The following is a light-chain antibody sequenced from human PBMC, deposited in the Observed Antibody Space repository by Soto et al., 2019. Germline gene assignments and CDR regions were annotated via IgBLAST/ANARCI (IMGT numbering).Light chain of an antibody. Sequence: DIRVTQSPSTLSASVGDRVTITCRASQSPSKWVAWYQQKPGKAPKLLIYQASSLENGVPSRFSGSGSGTEFTLTISSLQPDDFATYYCQQYESRQGTFGQGTKVEIK. V-gene: IGKV1-5*03. CDR3: QQYESRQGT. J-gene: IGKJ1*01. CDR2: QAS. CDR1: QSPSKW.